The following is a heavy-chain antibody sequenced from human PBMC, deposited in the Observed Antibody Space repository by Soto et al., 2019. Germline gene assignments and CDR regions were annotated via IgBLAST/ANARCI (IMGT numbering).Heavy chain of an antibody. CDR1: GGSISSYY. V-gene: IGHV4-59*08. CDR2: IYYSGST. J-gene: IGHJ4*02. Sequence: QVQLQESGPGLVKPSETLSLTCTVSGGSISSYYWSWIRQPPGKGLEWIGYIYYSGSTNYNPSLKSRVTISVDTSKNQFSLKLSSVTAADTAVYYCARLVTMTYFDYWGQGTLVTVSS. CDR3: ARLVTMTYFDY. D-gene: IGHD3-22*01.